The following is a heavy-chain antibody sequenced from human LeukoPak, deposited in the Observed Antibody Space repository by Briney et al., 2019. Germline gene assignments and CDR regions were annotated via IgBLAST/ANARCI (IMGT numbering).Heavy chain of an antibody. V-gene: IGHV1-46*01. D-gene: IGHD6-13*01. CDR3: ARAGSSSWYEMGDYFDY. Sequence: ASVKVSCKASGYTFTSYYMHWVRQAPGQGLEWMGIINPSGGSTSYAQKFQGRVTMTRDMSTSTVYMELSSLRSEDTAVYYCARAGSSSWYEMGDYFDYWGQGTLVTVSS. CDR1: GYTFTSYY. J-gene: IGHJ4*02. CDR2: INPSGGST.